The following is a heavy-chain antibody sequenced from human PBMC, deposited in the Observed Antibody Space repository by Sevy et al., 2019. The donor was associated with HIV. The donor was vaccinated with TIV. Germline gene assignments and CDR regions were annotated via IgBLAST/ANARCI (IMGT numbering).Heavy chain of an antibody. CDR1: GYLFTSYR. D-gene: IGHD2-15*01. V-gene: IGHV1-18*01. Sequence: ASVKVSCKASGYLFTSYRITWVRQAPGKRLELVGWISPHNGDTNYAQMVQDRVTMITDTATTTAYMELRSLTSDDSAVYYCARAYCSGGRCYSLAYWGQGTLVTVS. CDR3: ARAYCSGGRCYSLAY. J-gene: IGHJ4*02. CDR2: ISPHNGDT.